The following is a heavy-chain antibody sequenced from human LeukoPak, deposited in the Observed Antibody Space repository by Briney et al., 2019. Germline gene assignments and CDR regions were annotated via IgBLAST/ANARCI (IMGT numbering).Heavy chain of an antibody. Sequence: GGSLRLSCAASGFTFSSYAMSWVRQAPGKGLEWVSVISGSGGNTHYTDPVKGRFTISRDNSKNTLYLQMNSLRAEDTAVYYCARTTENKRGIEYWGQETLVTVSS. CDR2: ISGSGGNT. J-gene: IGHJ4*02. CDR3: ARTTENKRGIEY. V-gene: IGHV3-23*01. D-gene: IGHD1-7*01. CDR1: GFTFSSYA.